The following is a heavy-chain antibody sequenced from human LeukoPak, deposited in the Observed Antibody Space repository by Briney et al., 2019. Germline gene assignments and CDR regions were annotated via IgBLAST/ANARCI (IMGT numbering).Heavy chain of an antibody. Sequence: ASVKVFCKASGYTFTDYYMHWVRQAPGQGLEWVGRINPNTGGTNYAQRFQGRVTLTRDTSITTAYMELSSLRSDDTAIYYCACLYQWQVSYYSHGMDVWGQGTTVTVSS. CDR3: ACLYQWQVSYYSHGMDV. CDR2: INPNTGGT. V-gene: IGHV1-2*06. D-gene: IGHD6-19*01. CDR1: GYTFTDYY. J-gene: IGHJ6*02.